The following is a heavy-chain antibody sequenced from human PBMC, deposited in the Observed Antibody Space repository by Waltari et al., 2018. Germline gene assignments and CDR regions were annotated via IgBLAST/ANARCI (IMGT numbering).Heavy chain of an antibody. D-gene: IGHD3-3*01. CDR3: ARGQSRTGRFLEWLRGDWFDP. J-gene: IGHJ5*02. V-gene: IGHV1-8*01. CDR2: MNPKRGKK. Sequence: QVQLVQSGAEVKKPGASVKVSCKASGYPFTSYDINWVRQATGQGLEWMGWMNPKRGKKGYAQKFQGRVTMTRNTSISTADMELSSLRSEDTAVYYCARGQSRTGRFLEWLRGDWFDPWGQGTLVTVSS. CDR1: GYPFTSYD.